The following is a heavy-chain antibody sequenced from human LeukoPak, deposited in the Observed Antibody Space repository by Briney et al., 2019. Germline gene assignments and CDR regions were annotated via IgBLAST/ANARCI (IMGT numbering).Heavy chain of an antibody. V-gene: IGHV1-18*01. CDR2: ISAYNGNT. CDR1: GYTFTSYG. J-gene: IGHJ6*04. CDR3: ARDGGEVTMVRGVPPAMDV. Sequence: ASVTVSCKASGYTFTSYGISWVRQAPGQGLEWMGWISAYNGNTNYAQKLQGRVTMTTDTSTSTAYMELRSLRSDDTAVYYCARDGGEVTMVRGVPPAMDVWGKGTTVTVSS. D-gene: IGHD3-10*01.